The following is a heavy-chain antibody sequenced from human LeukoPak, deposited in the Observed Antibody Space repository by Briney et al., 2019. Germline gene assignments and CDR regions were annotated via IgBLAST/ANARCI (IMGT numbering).Heavy chain of an antibody. V-gene: IGHV1-18*01. CDR3: ARVDAGNYYGHDF. J-gene: IGHJ4*02. D-gene: IGHD1-26*01. CDR1: GYTLRNYD. Sequence: GASVKVSCKASGYTLRNYDISWVRQAPGQGLEWMGWISVYNGNTNYAQKFQGGVTMTTDTSTSTAYMELRSLKSDDTAMYYCARVDAGNYYGHDFWGQGTLVTVTS. CDR2: ISVYNGNT.